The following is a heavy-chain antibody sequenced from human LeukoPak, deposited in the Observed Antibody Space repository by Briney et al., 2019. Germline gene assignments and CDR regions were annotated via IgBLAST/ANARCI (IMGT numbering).Heavy chain of an antibody. CDR1: GFTFSSYG. Sequence: GGSLRLSCAASGFTFSSYGMNGVRQAPGKGLEWVAVISYDGTNKFYVDSLRGRFTISRDNSKNTLYLQMNSLRAEDTAVYYCAKDGYYGSGTYPDYWGHGTLVTVSS. V-gene: IGHV3-30*18. J-gene: IGHJ4*01. CDR3: AKDGYYGSGTYPDY. D-gene: IGHD3-10*01. CDR2: ISYDGTNK.